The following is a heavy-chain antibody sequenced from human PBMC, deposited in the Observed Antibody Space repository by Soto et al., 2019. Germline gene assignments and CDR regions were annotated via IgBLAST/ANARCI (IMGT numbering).Heavy chain of an antibody. J-gene: IGHJ5*02. V-gene: IGHV3-30*18. Sequence: QVQLVESGGGVVQPGRSLRLSCAASGFTFSSYGMHWVRQAPGKGLEWVAVISYDGSNKYYADSVKGRFTISRDNSKNTLYLQMNSLRAEDTAVYYCAKDTAIFGVVPNWFDPWGQGTLVTVSS. CDR3: AKDTAIFGVVPNWFDP. CDR2: ISYDGSNK. CDR1: GFTFSSYG. D-gene: IGHD3-3*01.